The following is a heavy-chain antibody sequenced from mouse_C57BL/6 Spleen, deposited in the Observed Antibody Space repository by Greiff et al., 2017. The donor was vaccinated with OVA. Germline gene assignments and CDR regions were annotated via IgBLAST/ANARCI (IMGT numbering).Heavy chain of an antibody. V-gene: IGHV1-26*01. CDR3: ARIYYAHAMDY. CDR1: GYTFTDYY. Sequence: VQLQQSGPELVKPGASVKISCKASGYTFTDYYMNWVKQSHGKSLEWIGAINPKNGGTSYNQKFKGKATLTVDKSSSTAYMELRSLTSEDSAVYYCARIYYAHAMDYWGQGTSVTVSS. J-gene: IGHJ4*01. CDR2: INPKNGGT. D-gene: IGHD2-1*01.